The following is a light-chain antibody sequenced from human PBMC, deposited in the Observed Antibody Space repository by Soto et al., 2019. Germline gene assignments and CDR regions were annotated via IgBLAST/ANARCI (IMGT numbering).Light chain of an antibody. V-gene: IGKV3-20*01. J-gene: IGKJ4*01. CDR1: QSVSSSY. CDR2: GAS. CDR3: QQYGSSP. Sequence: EIVLTQSPGTLSLSPGERATLSCRASQSVSSSYLDWYQQKPGQAPRLLIYGASSRATGIPVRFSGSGSGTDFTLTILRLEAVDFAVYYCQQYGSSPFGGGTKVEIE.